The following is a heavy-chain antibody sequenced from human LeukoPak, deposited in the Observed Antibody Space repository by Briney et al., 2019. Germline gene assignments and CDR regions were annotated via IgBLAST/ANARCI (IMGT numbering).Heavy chain of an antibody. D-gene: IGHD2-2*01. Sequence: SETLSLTCTVSGYSSSSGYYWGWIRQPPGKGLEWIGSIYHSGSTYYNPSLKSRVTISVDTSKNQFSLKLSSVTAADTAVYYCTRQVGVVPAAGYFQHWGQGTLVTVSS. J-gene: IGHJ1*01. CDR1: GYSSSSGYY. CDR2: IYHSGST. V-gene: IGHV4-38-2*02. CDR3: TRQVGVVPAAGYFQH.